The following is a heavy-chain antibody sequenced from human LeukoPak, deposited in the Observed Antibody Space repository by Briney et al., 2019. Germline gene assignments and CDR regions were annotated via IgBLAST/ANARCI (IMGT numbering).Heavy chain of an antibody. CDR1: GYSISSGYY. CDR3: ARVSGY. Sequence: SETLSFTCTVSGYSISSGYYWGWIRQPPGKGLEWIGSIYHSGSTYYNPSLKSRVTISVDTSKNQFSLKLSSVTAADTAVYYCARVSGYWGQGTLVTVSS. V-gene: IGHV4-38-2*02. CDR2: IYHSGST. J-gene: IGHJ4*02.